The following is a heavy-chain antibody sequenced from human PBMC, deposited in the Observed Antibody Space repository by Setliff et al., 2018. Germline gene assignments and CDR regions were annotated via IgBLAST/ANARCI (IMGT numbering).Heavy chain of an antibody. D-gene: IGHD2-15*01. Sequence: LRLSCAASGFTFSSYRMHWVRQAPGKGLEWVAVIWDDGGNKYHADSVKGRFTISRDNSKNTPYLQMNSLRPEDTAVYYCARTCSGSGCYAGLESWGQGTPVTVSS. J-gene: IGHJ4*02. CDR1: GFTFSSYR. V-gene: IGHV3-33*08. CDR2: IWDDGGNK. CDR3: ARTCSGSGCYAGLES.